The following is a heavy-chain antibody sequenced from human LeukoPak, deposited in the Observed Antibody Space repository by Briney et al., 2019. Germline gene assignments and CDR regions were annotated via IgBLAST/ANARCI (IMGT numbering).Heavy chain of an antibody. CDR2: IIPIFGTA. D-gene: IGHD4-17*01. Sequence: ASVKVSCKASGGTFSSYAISWVRQAPGQGLEWMGGIIPIFGTANYAQKFQGRVTITADESTSTAYMELSSLRSEDTAVYYCARGVGDYSRYYFDYWGQGTLVTVSS. V-gene: IGHV1-69*13. J-gene: IGHJ4*02. CDR3: ARGVGDYSRYYFDY. CDR1: GGTFSSYA.